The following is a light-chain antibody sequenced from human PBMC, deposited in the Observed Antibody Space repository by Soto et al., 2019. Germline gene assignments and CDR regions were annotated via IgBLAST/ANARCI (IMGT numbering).Light chain of an antibody. J-gene: IGKJ1*01. V-gene: IGKV3-20*01. CDR3: QQYGGSPRT. CDR1: QSVSTSN. CDR2: GAS. Sequence: EIVLTQSPATLSLSPGERATLSCGASQSVSTSNLAWYQQKPGQAPRLLIYGASSRATGIPDRFSGSGSGTDSTLTISRLEPEDFAVYYCQQYGGSPRTFGQGTKVDIK.